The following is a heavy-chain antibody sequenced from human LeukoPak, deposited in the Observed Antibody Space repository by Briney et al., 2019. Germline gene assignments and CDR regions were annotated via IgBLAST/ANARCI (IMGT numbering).Heavy chain of an antibody. V-gene: IGHV3-20*04. Sequence: GESLRLSCEASGFTFDDYGMSWVRQSTGKGLEWVSAITSWNGGSTGYADSVRGRFTISRDNAKNSLYLQMNSLRAEDTALYYCARCSRSSTDCYSAFDIWGQGTMVTVSS. J-gene: IGHJ3*02. CDR3: ARCSRSSTDCYSAFDI. CDR1: GFTFDDYG. CDR2: ITSWNGGST. D-gene: IGHD2-2*02.